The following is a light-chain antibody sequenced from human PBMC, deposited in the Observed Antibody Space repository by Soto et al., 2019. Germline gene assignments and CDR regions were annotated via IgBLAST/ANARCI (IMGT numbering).Light chain of an antibody. CDR1: SSDIGAYNS. CDR2: DVS. V-gene: IGLV2-14*03. CDR3: ASYTTARIRV. Sequence: QSALTQPASVSASPGQSITISCTGTSSDIGAYNSVSWYQQLPGKAPQLMIYDVSFRPSGISSRFSGSKSGNTASLTISGLRPDDDADYHCASYTTARIRVFGGGTKLTVL. J-gene: IGLJ2*01.